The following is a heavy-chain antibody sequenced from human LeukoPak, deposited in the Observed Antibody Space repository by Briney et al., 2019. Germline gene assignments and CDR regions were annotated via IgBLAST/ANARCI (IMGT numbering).Heavy chain of an antibody. CDR3: ARGQKDYYDILTGLSY. Sequence: GGSLRLSCAASGFTFSSYSMNWVRQAPGKGLEWVSSISSSSSYIYYADSVKGRFTISRDNAKNSLYLQMNSLGAEDTAVYYCARGQKDYYDILTGLSYWGQGTLVTVSS. CDR2: ISSSSSYI. CDR1: GFTFSSYS. J-gene: IGHJ4*02. V-gene: IGHV3-21*01. D-gene: IGHD3-9*01.